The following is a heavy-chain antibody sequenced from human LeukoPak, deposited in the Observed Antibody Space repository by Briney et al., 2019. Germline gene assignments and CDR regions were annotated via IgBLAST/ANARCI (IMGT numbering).Heavy chain of an antibody. CDR3: ARASYYSSGYNYEILDY. D-gene: IGHD3-22*01. CDR1: GLTFSSYS. V-gene: IGHV3-21*01. CDR2: TSSSWSHI. J-gene: IGHJ4*02. Sequence: GGSLRLSCAASGLTFSSYSMNCVRQAPGKGLEWVSSTSSSWSHIFYRDSVKGRFTISRDNAKNSIYQQMNSLKPENTAVYYWARASYYSSGYNYEILDYWGQGTLVTVSS.